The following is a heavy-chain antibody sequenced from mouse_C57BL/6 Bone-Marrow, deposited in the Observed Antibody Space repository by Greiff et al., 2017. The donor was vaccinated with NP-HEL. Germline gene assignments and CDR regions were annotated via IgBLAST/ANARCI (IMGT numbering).Heavy chain of an antibody. CDR3: ARLGPLAY. CDR2: ISSGGSYT. V-gene: IGHV5-6*01. J-gene: IGHJ3*01. Sequence: EVQLQESGGDLVKPGGSLKLSCAASGFTFSSYGMSWVRQTPDKRLEWVATISSGGSYTYYPDSVKGRFTISRDNAKNTLYLQMSSLKSEDTAMYYCARLGPLAYWGQGTLVTVSA. CDR1: GFTFSSYG.